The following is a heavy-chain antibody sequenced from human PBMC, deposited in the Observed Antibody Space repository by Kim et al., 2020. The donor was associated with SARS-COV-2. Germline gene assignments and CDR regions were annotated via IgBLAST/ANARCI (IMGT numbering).Heavy chain of an antibody. D-gene: IGHD3-3*01. CDR3: ARLVIFGVAPSTGWFHP. V-gene: IGHV4-61*07. Sequence: LKSRVTISKDTSDNQFSLRLSSVTAADTAVYYCARLVIFGVAPSTGWFHPWGQGTLVTVSS. J-gene: IGHJ5*02.